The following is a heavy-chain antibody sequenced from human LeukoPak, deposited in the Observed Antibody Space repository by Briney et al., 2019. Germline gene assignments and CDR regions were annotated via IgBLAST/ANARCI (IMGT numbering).Heavy chain of an antibody. V-gene: IGHV1-69*05. CDR2: IIPIFGTA. CDR3: ARVFSQWEPQGAFDI. D-gene: IGHD1-26*01. CDR1: GGTFSSYA. Sequence: ASVKVSCKASGGTFSSYAISWVRQAPGQGLEWMGRIIPIFGTANYAQKFQGRVTITTDESTSTAYMELSSLRPEDTAVYYCARVFSQWEPQGAFDIWGQGTMVTVSS. J-gene: IGHJ3*02.